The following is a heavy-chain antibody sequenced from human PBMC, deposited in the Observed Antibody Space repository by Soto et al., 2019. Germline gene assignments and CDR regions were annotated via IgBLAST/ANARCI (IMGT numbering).Heavy chain of an antibody. Sequence: PSETLSLTCTVSGGSISSYYWSWIRQPPGKGLEWIGYIYYSGSTNYNPSLKSRVTISVDTSKNQFSLKLSSVTAADTAVYYCARALDDFWSPHNWFDPWGQGTLVTVSS. CDR3: ARALDDFWSPHNWFDP. CDR1: GGSISSYY. CDR2: IYYSGST. V-gene: IGHV4-59*01. J-gene: IGHJ5*02. D-gene: IGHD3-3*01.